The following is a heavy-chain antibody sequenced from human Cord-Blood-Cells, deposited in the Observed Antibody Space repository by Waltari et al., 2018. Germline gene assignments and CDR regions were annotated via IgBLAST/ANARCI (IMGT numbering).Heavy chain of an antibody. V-gene: IGHV3-23*01. CDR3: AKVLYLWRRGYSGYDFDY. CDR1: GFTFSSYA. D-gene: IGHD5-12*01. J-gene: IGHJ4*02. CDR2: ISGSGGST. Sequence: EVQLLESGGGLVQPGGSLRLSCAASGFTFSSYAMSWVRQAPGKGLEWVSAISGSGGSTYYADSVKGRFTISRDNSKNTLYLQMNSLRAEDTAVYYCAKVLYLWRRGYSGYDFDYWGQGTLVTVSS.